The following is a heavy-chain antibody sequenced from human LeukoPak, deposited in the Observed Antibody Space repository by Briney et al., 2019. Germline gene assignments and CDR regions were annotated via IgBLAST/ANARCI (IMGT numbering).Heavy chain of an antibody. D-gene: IGHD3-22*01. Sequence: GGSLRLSCAASGFTFSSYAMHWVRQAPGKGLEWVAVISYDGSNKYYADSVKGRFTISRDNSKNTLYLQMNSLRAEDTAVYYCARPTLLYYYDSSGLDYWGQETLVTVSS. J-gene: IGHJ4*02. V-gene: IGHV3-30-3*01. CDR3: ARPTLLYYYDSSGLDY. CDR2: ISYDGSNK. CDR1: GFTFSSYA.